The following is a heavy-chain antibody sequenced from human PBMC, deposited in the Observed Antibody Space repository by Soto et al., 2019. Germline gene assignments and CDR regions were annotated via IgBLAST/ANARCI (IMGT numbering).Heavy chain of an antibody. Sequence: KTSETLSLTCAVSGGSISSSNWWSWVRQPPGKGLEWIGEIYHSGSTNYNPSLKSRVTISVDKSKNQFSLKLSSVTAADTAVYYCARASDSRGPFDYWGQGTLVTVSS. CDR3: ARASDSRGPFDY. CDR2: IYHSGST. V-gene: IGHV4-4*02. D-gene: IGHD3-22*01. CDR1: GGSISSSNW. J-gene: IGHJ4*02.